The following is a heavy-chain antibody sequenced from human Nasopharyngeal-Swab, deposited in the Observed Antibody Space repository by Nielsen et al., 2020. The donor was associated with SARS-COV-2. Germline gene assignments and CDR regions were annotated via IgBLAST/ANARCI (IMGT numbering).Heavy chain of an antibody. D-gene: IGHD7-27*01. CDR2: INPNSGGT. CDR1: GYTFTGYH. Sequence: ASVKVSCKASGYTFTGYHMHWVRQAPGQGLEWMGWINPNSGGTNYAQKFQGWVTMTRDTSISTAYMELSRLRSDDTAAYYCARGVNWGSLDWFDPWGQGTLVTVSS. J-gene: IGHJ5*02. CDR3: ARGVNWGSLDWFDP. V-gene: IGHV1-2*04.